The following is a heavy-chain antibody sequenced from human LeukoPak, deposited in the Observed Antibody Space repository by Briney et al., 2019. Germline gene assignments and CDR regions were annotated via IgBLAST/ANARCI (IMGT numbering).Heavy chain of an antibody. CDR3: ASGIAAAPFYYYGMDV. V-gene: IGHV3-30-3*01. CDR2: ISYDGSNK. J-gene: IGHJ6*02. Sequence: GRSLRLSCAASGFTFSSYAMHWVRQAPGKGLEWVAVISYDGSNKYYADSVKGRFTISRDNSKNTLYLQMNSLRAEDTAVYYCASGIAAAPFYYYGMDVWGQGTTVTVSS. CDR1: GFTFSSYA. D-gene: IGHD6-13*01.